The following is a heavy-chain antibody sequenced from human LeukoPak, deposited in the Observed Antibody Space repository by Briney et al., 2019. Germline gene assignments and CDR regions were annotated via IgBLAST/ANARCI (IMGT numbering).Heavy chain of an antibody. CDR1: GGSISSYY. J-gene: IGHJ4*02. V-gene: IGHV4-59*01. D-gene: IGHD4-17*01. Sequence: PSETLSLTCTVSGGSISSYYWSWIRQPPGKGLEWIGYIYYSGSTNYNPSLKSRVTISVDKSKNQFSLKLSSVTAADTAVYYCARATWDDYGHLDYWGQGTLVTVSS. CDR3: ARATWDDYGHLDY. CDR2: IYYSGST.